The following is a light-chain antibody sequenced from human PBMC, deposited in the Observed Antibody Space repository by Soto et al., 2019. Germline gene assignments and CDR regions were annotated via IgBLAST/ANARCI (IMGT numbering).Light chain of an antibody. CDR2: GAS. CDR3: QQYATSPWT. CDR1: QSVSNSY. Sequence: EIMFTQSPCTLSLSPGERATLSCRASQSVSNSYLAWYQQKPGQAPRLLIHGASSRAGGVPDRVSGSGSGTAFTLTISRLEPEDFALYYCQQYATSPWTFGQGTKVDIK. J-gene: IGKJ1*01. V-gene: IGKV3-20*01.